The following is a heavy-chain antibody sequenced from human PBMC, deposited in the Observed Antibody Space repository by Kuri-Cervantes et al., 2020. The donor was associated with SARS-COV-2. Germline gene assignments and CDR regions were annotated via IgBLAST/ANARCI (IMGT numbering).Heavy chain of an antibody. V-gene: IGHV3-7*01. J-gene: IGHJ3*02. CDR3: ARTTYVSGGYWDDAFDI. Sequence: GAALKISCAASGFIFSNYWMSWGRQAPGKGLEWVANIKQDGSEKYYVDSVKGRFTISRNNAKNSLYLQMNSLRAEDTAVYYYARTTYVSGGYWDDAFDIWGQGTMVTVSS. CDR1: GFIFSNYW. CDR2: IKQDGSEK. D-gene: IGHD3-10*01.